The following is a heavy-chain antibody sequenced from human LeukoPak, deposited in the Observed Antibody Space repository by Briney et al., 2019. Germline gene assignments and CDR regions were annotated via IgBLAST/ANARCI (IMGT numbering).Heavy chain of an antibody. CDR1: GGSIRGYY. D-gene: IGHD1-14*01. CDR2: IYYSGST. J-gene: IGHJ5*02. V-gene: IGHV4-59*01. Sequence: SETLSLTCNVSGGSIRGYYWSWIRQPPGKGLEWIGYIYYSGSTNYNPSLKSRVTISVDTSKNQFSLKLSSVTAADTAVYYCARVTTGGFDPWGQGTLVTVSS. CDR3: ARVTTGGFDP.